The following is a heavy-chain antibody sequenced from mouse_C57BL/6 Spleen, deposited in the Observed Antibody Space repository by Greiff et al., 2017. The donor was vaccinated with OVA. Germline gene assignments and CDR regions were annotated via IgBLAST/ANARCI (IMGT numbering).Heavy chain of an antibody. Sequence: VQVVESGPGLVQPSQSLSITCTVSGFSLTSYGVHWVRQSPGKGLEWLGVIWRGGSTDYNAAFMSRLSITKDNSKSQVFFKMNSLQADDTAIYYCAKNRDHITTVVMDYWGQGTSVTVSS. CDR1: GFSLTSYG. CDR2: IWRGGST. V-gene: IGHV2-5*01. D-gene: IGHD1-1*01. J-gene: IGHJ4*01. CDR3: AKNRDHITTVVMDY.